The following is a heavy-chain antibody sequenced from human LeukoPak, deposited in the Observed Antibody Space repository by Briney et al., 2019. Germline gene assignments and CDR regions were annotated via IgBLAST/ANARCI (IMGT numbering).Heavy chain of an antibody. CDR2: INHSGST. Sequence: SETLSLTCAVYGRSFSGYYWSWIRQPPGKGLEWIGEINHSGSTNYNPSLKSRVTISVDTSKNQFSLKLSSVTAADTAVYYCARGAHYYYGSGSYYNNRGRYYYYGMDVWGQGTTVTVSS. CDR3: ARGAHYYYGSGSYYNNRGRYYYYGMDV. D-gene: IGHD3-10*01. J-gene: IGHJ6*02. V-gene: IGHV4-34*01. CDR1: GRSFSGYY.